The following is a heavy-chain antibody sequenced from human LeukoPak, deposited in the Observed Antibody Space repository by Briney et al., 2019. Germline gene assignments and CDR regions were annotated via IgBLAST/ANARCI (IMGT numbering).Heavy chain of an antibody. Sequence: GGSLRLSCAASGFTFSNAWMSWLRQAPGKGLEWVGRIKSKTDGGTTDYAAPVKGRFTISRDDSKNTLYLQMNSLKTEDTAVYYCTTVYSSGWYWRYWGQGTLVTVSS. CDR3: TTVYSSGWYWRY. D-gene: IGHD6-19*01. J-gene: IGHJ4*02. V-gene: IGHV3-15*01. CDR2: IKSKTDGGTT. CDR1: GFTFSNAW.